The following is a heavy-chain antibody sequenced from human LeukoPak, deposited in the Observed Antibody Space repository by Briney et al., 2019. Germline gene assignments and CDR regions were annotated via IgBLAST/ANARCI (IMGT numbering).Heavy chain of an antibody. J-gene: IGHJ4*02. Sequence: GGSLRLSCVASGFTFSGSAMHWVRQAPGKGLEWVAFISYDGSNKYYADSVKGRFTIARDNSKNTLYLQMNSLTTEDTAVYYCAREAPFDYWGQGTLVTGSS. CDR2: ISYDGSNK. CDR1: GFTFSGSA. V-gene: IGHV3-30*04. CDR3: AREAPFDY.